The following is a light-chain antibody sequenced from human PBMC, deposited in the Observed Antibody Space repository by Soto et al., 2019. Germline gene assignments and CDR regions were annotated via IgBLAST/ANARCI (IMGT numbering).Light chain of an antibody. CDR3: LQYNTYPPT. J-gene: IGKJ1*01. CDR1: QGIRSD. V-gene: IGKV1-17*01. CDR2: AAS. Sequence: DIQMTQSPSSLSASVGDRVTITCRASQGIRSDLGWYQQKPGKAPKRLIYAASGLQSGVPSRFSGSGSGTEFTLTISSLQPEDFAAYYCLQYNTYPPTCGQGTKVEIK.